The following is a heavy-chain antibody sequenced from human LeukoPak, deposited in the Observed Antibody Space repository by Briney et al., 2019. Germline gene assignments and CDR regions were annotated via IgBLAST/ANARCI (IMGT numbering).Heavy chain of an antibody. J-gene: IGHJ4*02. D-gene: IGHD6-19*01. Sequence: ASVKVSCKASGYTFNGYYIHWVRQAPGQGLEWMGWINPNSGGTNYAQKSQGRVTMTRDTSISTAYMELSRLRSDDTAVFYCATSSGWKSNIDYWGQGTLVTVSS. CDR1: GYTFNGYY. V-gene: IGHV1-2*02. CDR3: ATSSGWKSNIDY. CDR2: INPNSGGT.